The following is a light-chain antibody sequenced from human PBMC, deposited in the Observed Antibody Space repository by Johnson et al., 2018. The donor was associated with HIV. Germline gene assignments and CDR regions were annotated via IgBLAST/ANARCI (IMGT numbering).Light chain of an antibody. Sequence: QSVLTQPPPVSAAPGQKVTISCSGSSSNVGNNYVSWYQQLPGAAPKLLIYENNKRPSGIPDRFSDSKSGTSATLGITGLQTGDEADYYCGTWDSSLSAHYIFGTGTKVTVL. V-gene: IGLV1-51*02. CDR3: GTWDSSLSAHYI. CDR2: ENN. J-gene: IGLJ1*01. CDR1: SSNVGNNY.